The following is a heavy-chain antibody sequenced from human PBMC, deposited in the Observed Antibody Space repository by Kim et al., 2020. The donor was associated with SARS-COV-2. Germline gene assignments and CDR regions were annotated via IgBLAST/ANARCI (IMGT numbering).Heavy chain of an antibody. V-gene: IGHV1-8*01. Sequence: ASVKVSCKASGYTFTSYDINWVRQATGQGLEWMGWMNPNSGNTGYAQKFQGRVTMTRNTSISTAYMELSSLRSEDTAVYYCARMYGTMVRGVPEAGGMDVWGQGTTVTVSS. CDR1: GYTFTSYD. D-gene: IGHD3-10*01. CDR2: MNPNSGNT. J-gene: IGHJ6*02. CDR3: ARMYGTMVRGVPEAGGMDV.